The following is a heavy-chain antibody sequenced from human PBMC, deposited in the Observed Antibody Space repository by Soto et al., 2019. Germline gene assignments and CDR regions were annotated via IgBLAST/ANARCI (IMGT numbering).Heavy chain of an antibody. D-gene: IGHD3-3*01. CDR2: ISSSSSTI. Sequence: EVQLVESGGGLVQPGGSLRLSCAASGFTFSSYSMNWVRQAPGKGLEWVSYISSSSSTIYYADSVKGRFTISRDNAKNSRYLQMNSLRAEDTAVYYCARDLEAERISNAFDIWGQGTMVTVSS. J-gene: IGHJ3*02. CDR3: ARDLEAERISNAFDI. CDR1: GFTFSSYS. V-gene: IGHV3-48*01.